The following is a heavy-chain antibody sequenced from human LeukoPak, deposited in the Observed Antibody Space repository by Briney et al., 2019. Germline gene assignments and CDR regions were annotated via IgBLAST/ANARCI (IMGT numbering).Heavy chain of an antibody. CDR3: ARETEVPGGRSWDF. V-gene: IGHV4-4*07. J-gene: IGHJ4*02. CDR2: IPTSGST. D-gene: IGHD6-19*01. Sequence: PSETLSLTCTVSGVSISSYNWTWIRQPAGKGLDGIGRIPTSGSTHHNPSLKSRVTMSVDTSNNQFSLKLSSVTAADTAIYYCARETEVPGGRSWDFWGQGTLVTVSS. CDR1: GVSISSYN.